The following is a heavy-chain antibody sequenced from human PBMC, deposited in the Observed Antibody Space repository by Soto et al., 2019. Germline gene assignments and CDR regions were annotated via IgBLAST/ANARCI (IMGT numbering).Heavy chain of an antibody. CDR3: ARVTGYCSGGSCYPDY. V-gene: IGHV4-30-4*01. CDR2: IYYSGST. D-gene: IGHD2-15*01. J-gene: IGHJ4*02. Sequence: QVQLQESGPGLVKPSQTLSLTCTVSGGSISSGDYYWSWIRQPPGKGLEWIGYIYYSGSTYYNPSLKCRVTISVDTSKNQFSLKLSSVPAADTAVYYCARVTGYCSGGSCYPDYWGQGTLVTVSS. CDR1: GGSISSGDYY.